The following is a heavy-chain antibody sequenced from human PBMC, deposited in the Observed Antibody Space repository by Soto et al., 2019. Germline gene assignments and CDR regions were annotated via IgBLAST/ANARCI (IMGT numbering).Heavy chain of an antibody. J-gene: IGHJ4*02. D-gene: IGHD2-2*01. CDR2: ISADNSNR. CDR3: ARDAWQQCPGDY. V-gene: IGHV1-18*01. CDR1: GYTFASHG. Sequence: QVQLVQSGAEVKKPGASVKVSCKGSGYTFASHGISWVRQAPGQGLEWMGWISADNSNRNYAEKFQGRVTMTTDTSMSTAYLEVRSLRSDDTAVYYCARDAWQQCPGDYWGQGTLVTVSS.